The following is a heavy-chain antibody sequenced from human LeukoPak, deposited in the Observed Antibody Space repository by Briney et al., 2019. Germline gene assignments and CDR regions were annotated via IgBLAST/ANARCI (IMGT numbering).Heavy chain of an antibody. CDR3: AKGGKWDVTPFDY. D-gene: IGHD1-26*01. CDR2: ISGGGGST. J-gene: IGHJ4*02. Sequence: PGGSLRLSCAASEFTFSSYSMNWVRHAPGKGLEWVSTISGGGGSTYYADSVKGRFTISRDNSKNTLYLQVNSLRAEDTAVYYCAKGGKWDVTPFDYWGQGTLVTVSS. CDR1: EFTFSSYS. V-gene: IGHV3-23*01.